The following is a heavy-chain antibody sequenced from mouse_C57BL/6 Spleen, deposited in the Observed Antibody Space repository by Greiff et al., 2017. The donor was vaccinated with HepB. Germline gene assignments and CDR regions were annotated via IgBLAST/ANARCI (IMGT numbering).Heavy chain of an antibody. CDR3: AREEGNYVDFDY. CDR1: GYAFSSSW. D-gene: IGHD2-1*01. CDR2: IYPGDGDT. V-gene: IGHV1-82*01. J-gene: IGHJ2*01. Sequence: QVQLQQSGPELVKPGASVKISCKASGYAFSSSWMNWVKQRPGKGLEWIGRIYPGDGDTNYNGKFKGKATLTADKSSSTAYMQLSSLTSEDSAVYFCAREEGNYVDFDYWGQGTTLTVSS.